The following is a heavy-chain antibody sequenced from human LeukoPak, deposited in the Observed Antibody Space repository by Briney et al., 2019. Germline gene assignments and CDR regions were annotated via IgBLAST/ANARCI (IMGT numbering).Heavy chain of an antibody. CDR1: GFTFGDYA. D-gene: IGHD6-19*01. Sequence: GGSLRLSCTASGFTFGDYAMSWVRQAPGKGLEWVGFIRSKAYGGTTEYAASVKGRFTISRDDSKSIAYLQMNSLKTEDTAVYYCTRGKVRVAVAGNYYHYYMDVWGKGTTITVSS. J-gene: IGHJ6*03. CDR3: TRGKVRVAVAGNYYHYYMDV. V-gene: IGHV3-49*04. CDR2: IRSKAYGGTT.